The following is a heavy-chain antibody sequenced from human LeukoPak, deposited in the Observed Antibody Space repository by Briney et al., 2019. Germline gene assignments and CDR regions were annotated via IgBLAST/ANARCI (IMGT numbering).Heavy chain of an antibody. CDR1: GFTFSTYA. Sequence: GGSLRLSCAASGFTFSTYAMHWVRQAPGKGLEYVSAISTNGDSTYYADSVKGRFTISRDNSKNTLFLQMGSLGADDMAVYYCARWGSTSCYDYWGRGTLVTVSS. J-gene: IGHJ4*02. D-gene: IGHD2-2*01. V-gene: IGHV3-64*02. CDR2: ISTNGDST. CDR3: ARWGSTSCYDY.